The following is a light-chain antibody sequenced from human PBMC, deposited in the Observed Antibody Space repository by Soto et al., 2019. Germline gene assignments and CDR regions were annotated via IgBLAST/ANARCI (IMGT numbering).Light chain of an antibody. J-gene: IGLJ2*01. Sequence: SVLTKPPSASGTPGQRVTISCSGSSSNIGSNTVNWYQQLPGTAPKLLIYSNNQRPSGVPDRFSGSESGTSASLAISGLQSEDEDDYYCAAWDDSLNGVVFGGGTKLTVL. CDR3: AAWDDSLNGVV. CDR1: SSNIGSNT. V-gene: IGLV1-44*01. CDR2: SNN.